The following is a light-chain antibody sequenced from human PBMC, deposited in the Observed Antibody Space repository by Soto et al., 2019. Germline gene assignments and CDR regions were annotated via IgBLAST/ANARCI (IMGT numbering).Light chain of an antibody. J-gene: IGKJ5*01. CDR1: QGISSY. Sequence: DIPLTPSPSFLSASVGDRVTITCLASQGISSYLAWYQQKPGKVPKLLIYAASTLQSGVPLRFSGSGSGTSFTLTISSLQPEDFATYYCQQLLSYPITFGQGTRLEIK. CDR3: QQLLSYPIT. CDR2: AAS. V-gene: IGKV1-9*01.